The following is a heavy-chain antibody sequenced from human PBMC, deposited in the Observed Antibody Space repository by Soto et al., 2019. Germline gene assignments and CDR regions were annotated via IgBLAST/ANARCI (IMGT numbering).Heavy chain of an antibody. CDR1: GYDFTACD. Sequence: ASVKVSYKASGYDFTACDINWVRQASGQGLEWMGWMNPINGATGSARRFQGRVSMTRNTATGTAYLELTSLRSDDSAVYYCGRGPSPRAPAGGTPYYYAMDVWGQGTTVTVSS. CDR3: GRGPSPRAPAGGTPYYYAMDV. J-gene: IGHJ6*02. D-gene: IGHD6-13*01. CDR2: MNPINGAT. V-gene: IGHV1-8*02.